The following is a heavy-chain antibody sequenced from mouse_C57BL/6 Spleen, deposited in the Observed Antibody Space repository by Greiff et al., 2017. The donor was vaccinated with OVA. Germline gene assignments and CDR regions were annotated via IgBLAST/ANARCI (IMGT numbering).Heavy chain of an antibody. V-gene: IGHV7-1*01. CDR1: GFTFSDFY. Sequence: EVNVVESGGGLVQSGRSLRLSCATSGFTFSDFYMEWVRQAPGKGLEWIAASRNKANDYTTEYSASVKGRFIVSRDTSQSILYLQMNALRAEDTAIYYGARDAVITTVVAPFAYWGQGTLVTVSA. CDR2: SRNKANDYTT. D-gene: IGHD1-1*01. CDR3: ARDAVITTVVAPFAY. J-gene: IGHJ3*01.